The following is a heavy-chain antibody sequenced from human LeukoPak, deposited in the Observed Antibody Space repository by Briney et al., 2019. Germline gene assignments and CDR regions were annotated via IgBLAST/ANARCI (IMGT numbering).Heavy chain of an antibody. CDR1: GGTFSSYA. CDR3: ARLMAKYMDEDY. V-gene: IGHV1-69*04. D-gene: IGHD5-24*01. CDR2: IIPILGIA. Sequence: GASAKVSCKASGGTFSSYAISWVRQAPGQGLEWMGRIIPILGIANYAQKFQGRVTITADKSTSTAYMELSSLRSEDTAVYYCARLMAKYMDEDYWGQGTLVTVSS. J-gene: IGHJ4*02.